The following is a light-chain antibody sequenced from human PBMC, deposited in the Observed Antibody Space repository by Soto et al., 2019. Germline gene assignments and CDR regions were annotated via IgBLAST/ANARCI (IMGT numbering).Light chain of an antibody. Sequence: EIVMTQSPGTLSVSPGERATLSCRASQSVSSNLAWYQQKPGQAPRLLIYGASTRATVIPARFSGSGSETEFTLTISSLQSEDFAVYYCQQFYNWPRTFGQGTKVEIK. CDR1: QSVSSN. J-gene: IGKJ1*01. V-gene: IGKV3-15*01. CDR3: QQFYNWPRT. CDR2: GAS.